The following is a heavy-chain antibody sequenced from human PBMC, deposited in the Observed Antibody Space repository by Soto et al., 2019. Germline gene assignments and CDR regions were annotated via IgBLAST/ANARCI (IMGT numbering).Heavy chain of an antibody. Sequence: TSETLSLTCTVSGGSISSGGYYWSWIRQHPGKGLEWIGYIYYSGSTYYNPSLKSRVTISVDTSKNQFSLKLSSVTAADTAVYYCARGDICSSTSCQRLFDYWGQGTLVTVSS. CDR1: GGSISSGGYY. CDR2: IYYSGST. D-gene: IGHD2-2*01. CDR3: ARGDICSSTSCQRLFDY. V-gene: IGHV4-31*03. J-gene: IGHJ4*02.